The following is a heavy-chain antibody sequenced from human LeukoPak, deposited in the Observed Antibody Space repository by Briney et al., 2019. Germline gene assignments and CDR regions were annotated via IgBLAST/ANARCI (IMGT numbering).Heavy chain of an antibody. Sequence: PSETLSLTCTVSGDSISSINYYWGWIRQPPGKGLEWIGSIYYSGSTYYNPSLKSRVTISVDTSKNQFSLKLSSVTAEDTAVYYCARDRYSYNYAGLGYWGQGTLVTVSS. V-gene: IGHV4-39*07. J-gene: IGHJ4*02. D-gene: IGHD5-18*01. CDR3: ARDRYSYNYAGLGY. CDR1: GDSISSINYY. CDR2: IYYSGST.